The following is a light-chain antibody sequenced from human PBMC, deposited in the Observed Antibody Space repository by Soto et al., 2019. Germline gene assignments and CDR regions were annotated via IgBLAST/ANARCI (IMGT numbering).Light chain of an antibody. Sequence: QSVLTQPASVSGSTGQSITISCTGTDSDIGNYNYVSWYQQHPGKAPKLMIYGVTNRPSGVSDRFSGSKSGNAASLTISGLQAEDEADYYCSSYTSYTTLWVFGGGTKLTVL. CDR2: GVT. V-gene: IGLV2-14*01. J-gene: IGLJ3*02. CDR3: SSYTSYTTLWV. CDR1: DSDIGNYNY.